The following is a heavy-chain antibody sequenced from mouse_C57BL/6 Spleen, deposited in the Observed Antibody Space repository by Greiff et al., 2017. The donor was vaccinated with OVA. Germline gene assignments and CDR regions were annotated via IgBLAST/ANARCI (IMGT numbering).Heavy chain of an antibody. CDR2: INPNNGGT. CDR1: GYTFTDYY. D-gene: IGHD2-10*02. V-gene: IGHV1-26*01. CDR3: ARGYGTLYYFDY. Sequence: EVQLQQSGPELVKPGASVKISCKASGYTFTDYYMNWVKQSHGKSLEWIGDINPNNGGTSYNQKFKGKATLTVDKSSSTAYMELRSLTSEDSAVYYCARGYGTLYYFDYWGQGTTLTVSS. J-gene: IGHJ2*01.